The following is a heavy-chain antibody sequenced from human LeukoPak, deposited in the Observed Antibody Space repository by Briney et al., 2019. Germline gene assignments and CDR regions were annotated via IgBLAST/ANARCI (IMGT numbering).Heavy chain of an antibody. D-gene: IGHD2-8*01. Sequence: GGSLRLSCAAAGFTFSNFWMNWVRQAPGKGLEWVANIKQDGSEKNYVDSVKGRFTISRDNAKNSLFLQMNSLRAEDTAVYYCAKDPDCTSGICYTFFDYWGQGTLVTVSS. CDR2: IKQDGSEK. V-gene: IGHV3-7*03. CDR1: GFTFSNFW. CDR3: AKDPDCTSGICYTFFDY. J-gene: IGHJ4*02.